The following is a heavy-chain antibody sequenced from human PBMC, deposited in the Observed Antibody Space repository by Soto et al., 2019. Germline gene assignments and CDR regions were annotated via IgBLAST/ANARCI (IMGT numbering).Heavy chain of an antibody. Sequence: EVHLLEAGGGLVQPGGSLRLSCVGSGYRFSEYAMAWIRQAPGKGLEWVTGVTSRAIATYYADSVKGRFTISRNNSLNILYLQMDKLGADETAVYYCAKSHDTSAYYLSIDSWGQGTQVTVSS. D-gene: IGHD3-22*01. CDR1: GYRFSEYA. J-gene: IGHJ4*02. V-gene: IGHV3-23*01. CDR2: VTSRAIAT. CDR3: AKSHDTSAYYLSIDS.